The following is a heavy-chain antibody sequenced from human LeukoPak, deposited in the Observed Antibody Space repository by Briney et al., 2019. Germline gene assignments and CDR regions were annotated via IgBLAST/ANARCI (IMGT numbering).Heavy chain of an antibody. J-gene: IGHJ4*02. V-gene: IGHV4-38-2*02. CDR3: ARGGGIVATIDY. Sequence: SETLSLTCTVSGYSISSGYYWGWIRQPPGKGLEWIGRIYTSGSTNYNPSLKSRVTISVDTSKNQFSLKLSSVTAADTAVYYCARGGGIVATIDYWGQGTLVTVSS. CDR2: IYTSGST. D-gene: IGHD5-12*01. CDR1: GYSISSGYY.